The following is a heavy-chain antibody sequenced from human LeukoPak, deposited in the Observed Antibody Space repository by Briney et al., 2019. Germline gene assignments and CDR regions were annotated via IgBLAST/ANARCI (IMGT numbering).Heavy chain of an antibody. CDR2: FYRSGST. Sequence: PSETLSLTCTVSGGSISSGGNYWSWIRQAPGKGLEWIGCFYRSGSTYYNPSLKSRLTISADRSKNQFSLKLRSVTAADTAVYYCARDRSEVVPFATQIDSWGQGTLVTVSS. CDR1: GGSISSGGNY. V-gene: IGHV4-30-2*01. CDR3: ARDRSEVVPFATQIDS. D-gene: IGHD2-2*01. J-gene: IGHJ4*02.